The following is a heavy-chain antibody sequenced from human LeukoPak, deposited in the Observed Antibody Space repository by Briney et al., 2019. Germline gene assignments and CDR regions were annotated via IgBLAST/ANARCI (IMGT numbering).Heavy chain of an antibody. CDR3: AKDHYWSGSYVGHAFDI. D-gene: IGHD3-10*01. CDR1: GFTFSSYA. V-gene: IGHV3-23*01. CDR2: ISGSGGST. Sequence: GGSLRLSCAASGFTFSSYAMSWVRQAPGKGLEWVSAISGSGGSTYYADSVKGRFTISRDNSKNTLYLQMNSLRAEDTAVYYCAKDHYWSGSYVGHAFDIWGQGTMVTVSS. J-gene: IGHJ3*02.